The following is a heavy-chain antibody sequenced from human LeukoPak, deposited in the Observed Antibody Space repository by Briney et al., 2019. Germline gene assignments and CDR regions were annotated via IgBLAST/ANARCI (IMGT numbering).Heavy chain of an antibody. CDR3: ARVPFSGSYYLAPQYYYYMDV. J-gene: IGHJ6*03. V-gene: IGHV3-20*04. D-gene: IGHD1-26*01. Sequence: PGGSLRLSCAASGFTFDDYGMSWVRQAPGKGLEWVSGINWNGGSTGYADSVKGRFTISRDNAKNPLYLQMNSLRAEDTALYYCARVPFSGSYYLAPQYYYYMDVWGKGTTVTISS. CDR1: GFTFDDYG. CDR2: INWNGGST.